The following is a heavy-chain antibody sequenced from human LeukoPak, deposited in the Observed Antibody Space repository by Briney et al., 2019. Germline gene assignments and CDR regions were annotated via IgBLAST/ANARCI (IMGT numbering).Heavy chain of an antibody. V-gene: IGHV4-59*01. CDR2: IYHSGTT. Sequence: SETLPLTCTVSGGSISSFYWSWIRQPPGKGLEWIGHIYHSGTTYYNPSLKSRVTISVDTSKNQFSLKLSSVTAADTAEYYCARVLASDSDYYYYGMDVWGQGTTVTVSS. J-gene: IGHJ6*02. CDR3: ARVLASDSDYYYYGMDV. CDR1: GGSISSFY. D-gene: IGHD2-15*01.